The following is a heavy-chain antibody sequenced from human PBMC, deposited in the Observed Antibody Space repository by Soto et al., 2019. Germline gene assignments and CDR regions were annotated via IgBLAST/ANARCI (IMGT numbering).Heavy chain of an antibody. Sequence: ASVKVSCKASGYTFTSYGISWVRQAPGQGLEWMGWISAYNGNTNYAQKFQGRVTMTTNTSISTAYMELSSLRSEDTAVYYCARVIHYGDYRYIQHWGQGTLVTVSS. J-gene: IGHJ1*01. CDR1: GYTFTSYG. CDR3: ARVIHYGDYRYIQH. V-gene: IGHV1-18*01. D-gene: IGHD4-17*01. CDR2: ISAYNGNT.